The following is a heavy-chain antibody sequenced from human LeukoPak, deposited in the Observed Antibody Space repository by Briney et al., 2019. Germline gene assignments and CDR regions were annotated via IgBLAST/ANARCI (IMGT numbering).Heavy chain of an antibody. CDR2: LYPSGNT. CDR1: GGSFSSYF. D-gene: IGHD3-10*01. Sequence: SETLSLTCSISGGSFSSYFWSWVRQPAGKGLDWIGRLYPSGNTNYNPSLKSRVTLSVDTSKTQFSLRLSSVTAADTAVYYCAREDSGSYYNYYYFYMDVWGKGTTVTISS. J-gene: IGHJ6*03. V-gene: IGHV4-4*07. CDR3: AREDSGSYYNYYYFYMDV.